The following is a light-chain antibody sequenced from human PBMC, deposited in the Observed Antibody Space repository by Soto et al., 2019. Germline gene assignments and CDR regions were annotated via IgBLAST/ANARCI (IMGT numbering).Light chain of an antibody. V-gene: IGKV1-5*01. CDR1: QSISSW. Sequence: DIQMTQSPSTLSASVGDRVTITCRASQSISSWLAWYQQKPGKAPKLLIYDASSLESGVPSRFSGSGSGTEFTLTISSLQPDDFATYYCQHYYSYPVTFGQGTKVEIK. CDR2: DAS. J-gene: IGKJ1*01. CDR3: QHYYSYPVT.